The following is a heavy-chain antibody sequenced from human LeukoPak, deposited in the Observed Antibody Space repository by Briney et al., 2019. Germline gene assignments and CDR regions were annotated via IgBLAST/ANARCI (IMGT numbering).Heavy chain of an antibody. V-gene: IGHV3-30*02. CDR3: ARVDTMIAVPPGAGAFDI. CDR1: GFSFSSYG. D-gene: IGHD3-22*01. Sequence: PGGSLRLSCAASGFSFSSYGMHWVRQAPGKGLEWVAFIRYDGSNKYYADSVKGRFTISRDNSKNTLYLQMNSLRAEDTAVYYCARVDTMIAVPPGAGAFDIWGQGTMVTVSS. J-gene: IGHJ3*02. CDR2: IRYDGSNK.